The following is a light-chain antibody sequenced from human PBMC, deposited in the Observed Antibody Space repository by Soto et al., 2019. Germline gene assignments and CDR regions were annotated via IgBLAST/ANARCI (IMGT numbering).Light chain of an antibody. CDR2: GAS. J-gene: IGKJ2*01. CDR1: QRIDNF. V-gene: IGKV1-39*01. Sequence: DIQMTQSPSFLSASVGDRVTITCRASQRIDNFLNWYQQKPGKAPKLLIYGASSLQSGVPSRFSGSGSGTDFTLTFTSLQPEDSATYHCQQRYKTSLSSFGQGTKVEIK. CDR3: QQRYKTSLSS.